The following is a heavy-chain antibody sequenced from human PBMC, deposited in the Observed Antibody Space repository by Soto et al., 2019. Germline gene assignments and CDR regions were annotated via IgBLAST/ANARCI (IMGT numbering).Heavy chain of an antibody. CDR3: ARRLYDISGYAYFDY. V-gene: IGHV5-51*01. D-gene: IGHD3-22*01. CDR1: GYSFTSYW. J-gene: IGHJ4*02. CDR2: IYPGDSDT. Sequence: GESLKISCKGSGYSFTSYWIGWVRQMPGKGLEWMGIIYPGDSDTRYSPSFQDQVTISADKSISTAYLQWSSLKASDTAMYYCARRLYDISGYAYFDYWGQGTLVTVSS.